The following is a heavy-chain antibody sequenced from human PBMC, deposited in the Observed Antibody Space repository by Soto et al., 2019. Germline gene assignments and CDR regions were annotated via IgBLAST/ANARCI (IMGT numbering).Heavy chain of an antibody. D-gene: IGHD3-10*01. CDR1: GYTFTSYA. J-gene: IGHJ4*02. CDR2: INAGNGNT. CDR3: ARDTRYGSGSYYNSVPDY. V-gene: IGHV1-3*01. Sequence: GASVKVSCKASGYTFTSYAMHWVRQAPGQRLEWMGWINAGNGNTKYSQKFQGRVTITRDTSASTAYMELSSLRSEDTAVYYCARDTRYGSGSYYNSVPDYWGQGTLVTVSS.